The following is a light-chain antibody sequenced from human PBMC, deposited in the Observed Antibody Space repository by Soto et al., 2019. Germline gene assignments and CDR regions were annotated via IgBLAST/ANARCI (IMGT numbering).Light chain of an antibody. CDR2: DAP. CDR3: QQRSNWLT. J-gene: IGKJ4*01. Sequence: EIVLTQSPATLSLSPGEIATLSFRASQSVSSYLAWYQQKPGQAPRLLIYDAPNRATGIPARFSGSGSGTDFTLTISSLEPEDFAVYYCQQRSNWLTFGGGTKVDIK. CDR1: QSVSSY. V-gene: IGKV3-11*01.